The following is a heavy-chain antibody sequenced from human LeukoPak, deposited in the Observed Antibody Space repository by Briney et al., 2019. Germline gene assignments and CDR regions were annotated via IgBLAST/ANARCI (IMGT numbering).Heavy chain of an antibody. J-gene: IGHJ4*02. CDR1: GFTFSSYA. CDR3: AKDLEKIITMVRGVIDY. Sequence: GGSLRLSCAASGFTFSSYAMSWVRQAPGKGLEWVSAISGSGGSTYYAGSVKGRFTISRDNSKNTLYLQMNSLRAEDTAVYYCAKDLEKIITMVRGVIDYWGQGTLDTVSS. D-gene: IGHD3-10*01. V-gene: IGHV3-23*01. CDR2: ISGSGGST.